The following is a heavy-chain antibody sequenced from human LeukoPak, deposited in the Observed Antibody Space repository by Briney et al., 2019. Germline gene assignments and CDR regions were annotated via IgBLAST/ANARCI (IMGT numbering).Heavy chain of an antibody. J-gene: IGHJ4*02. CDR2: ISYDGSNK. CDR1: GFTFSSYA. V-gene: IGHV3-30*04. CDR3: ARDLSMVGATPAGY. Sequence: GRSLRLSCAASGFTFSSYAMHWVRQAPGKGLEWVAVISYDGSNKYYADSVKGRFTISRDNSKNTLYLQMNSLRAEDTAVYYCARDLSMVGATPAGYWGQGTLVTVSS. D-gene: IGHD1-26*01.